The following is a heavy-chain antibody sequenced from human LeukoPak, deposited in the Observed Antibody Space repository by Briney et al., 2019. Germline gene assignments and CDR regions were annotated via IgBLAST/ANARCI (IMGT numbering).Heavy chain of an antibody. J-gene: IGHJ4*02. Sequence: ASVKVSCKASGYSFAGYGISWVRQAPGQGLEWIGWISTYSGNTNYAHNLQGRITVTTETSTSTAYMELRSLRSDDTAVYYCARVGAAPGHFDYWGQGTQLTVSS. D-gene: IGHD6-13*01. V-gene: IGHV1-18*01. CDR1: GYSFAGYG. CDR3: ARVGAAPGHFDY. CDR2: ISTYSGNT.